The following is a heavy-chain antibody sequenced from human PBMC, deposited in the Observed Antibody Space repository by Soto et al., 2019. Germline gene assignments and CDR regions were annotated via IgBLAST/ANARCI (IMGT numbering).Heavy chain of an antibody. V-gene: IGHV3-23*01. Sequence: GGSLRLSCAASGFTLRNYGMTWVRQSPGMGLEWVSSISGSGDTTYYADSLKGRFTTSRDNSKNTLYLQMNSLRAEDTALYYCATRRGPGYCTGDTCYDAFDIWGQGTMVTVSS. CDR1: GFTLRNYG. D-gene: IGHD2-15*01. CDR3: ATRRGPGYCTGDTCYDAFDI. J-gene: IGHJ3*02. CDR2: ISGSGDTT.